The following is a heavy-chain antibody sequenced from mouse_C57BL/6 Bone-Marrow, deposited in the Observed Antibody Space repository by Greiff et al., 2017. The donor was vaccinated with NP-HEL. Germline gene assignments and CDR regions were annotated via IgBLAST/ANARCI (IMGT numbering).Heavy chain of an antibody. CDR3: ARRATYYDYDEIWFAY. Sequence: QVTLKESGPGILQSSQTLSLSCSFSGFSLSTSGMGVSWIRQPSGKGLKWLAHISWDDDQRYNPSLKSRLTLSKDTSGNQVFLKITSVDTADTATYYCARRATYYDYDEIWFAYWGQGTLVTVSA. D-gene: IGHD2-4*01. CDR2: ISWDDDQ. J-gene: IGHJ3*01. CDR1: GFSLSTSGMG. V-gene: IGHV8-12*01.